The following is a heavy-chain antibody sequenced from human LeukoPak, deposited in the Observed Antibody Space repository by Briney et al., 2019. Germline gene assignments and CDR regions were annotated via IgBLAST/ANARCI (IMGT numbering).Heavy chain of an antibody. CDR3: ARVRGSSGWYLDY. CDR1: GGTFSSYA. V-gene: IGHV1-69*04. CDR2: IIPILGIA. D-gene: IGHD6-19*01. J-gene: IGHJ4*02. Sequence: GASVKVSCKAPGGTFSSYAISWVRQAPGQGLEWMGRIIPILGIANYAQKFQGRVTITADKSTSTAYMELSSLRSEDTAVYYCARVRGSSGWYLDYWGQGTLVTVSS.